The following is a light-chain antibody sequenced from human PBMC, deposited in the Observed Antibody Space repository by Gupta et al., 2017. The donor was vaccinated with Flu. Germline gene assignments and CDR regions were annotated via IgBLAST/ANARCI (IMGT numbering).Light chain of an antibody. CDR3: SSYAGNNIMV. V-gene: IGLV2-8*01. CDR1: SSDVGAYNY. Sequence: QSALPQPPSASGSPGQSVTIPCTGTSSDVGAYNYVSWYRQYPGRAPKLMLYGVNKRPSGVPDRFSGSKSGNTASLTVSGLQAEDEADYYCSSYAGNNIMVFGGGTKLTVL. CDR2: GVN. J-gene: IGLJ3*02.